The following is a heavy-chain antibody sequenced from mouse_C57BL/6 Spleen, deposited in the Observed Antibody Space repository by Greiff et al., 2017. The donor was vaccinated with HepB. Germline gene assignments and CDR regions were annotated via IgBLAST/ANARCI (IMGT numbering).Heavy chain of an antibody. D-gene: IGHD1-1*01. CDR3: ASADGSSPFDF. CDR1: GYSFTDYN. CDR2: INPNYGTT. J-gene: IGHJ2*01. Sequence: VQLQQPGPELVMPGASVKISCKASGYSFTDYNMNWVKQSNGKSLEWIGVINPNYGTTSYNQKFKGKATLTVDQSSTTAYMQLNGLASEDTAVYYSASADGSSPFDFWGQGTTLTVSS. V-gene: IGHV1-39*01.